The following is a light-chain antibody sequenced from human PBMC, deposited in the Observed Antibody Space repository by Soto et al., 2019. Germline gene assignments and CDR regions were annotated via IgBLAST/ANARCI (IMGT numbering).Light chain of an antibody. CDR3: QQSYSTRET. CDR1: QHISNY. Sequence: DIQMTQSPSSLSASVGDRVTITCRANQHISNYVNWYQQKPGKAPKLLIYAASSLQSGVPSRFSGSGSGTDFTLTISSLQPEDFATYYCQQSYSTRETFGQGTKVDIK. J-gene: IGKJ1*01. CDR2: AAS. V-gene: IGKV1-39*01.